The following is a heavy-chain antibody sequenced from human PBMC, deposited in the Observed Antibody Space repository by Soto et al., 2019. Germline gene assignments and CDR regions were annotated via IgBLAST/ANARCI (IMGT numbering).Heavy chain of an antibody. Sequence: SETLSLTCAVSGGSISSSSYYWGWIRQPPGKGLEWIGSIYYSGSTYYTPSLQSRVAISVDTSKNQFSLELNSVTAADTAVYYCARRTVNIRTFYSGLKTHCFDYWGQGTLVTVSS. CDR2: IYYSGST. J-gene: IGHJ4*02. V-gene: IGHV4-39*01. D-gene: IGHD6-19*01. CDR1: GGSISSSSYY. CDR3: ARRTVNIRTFYSGLKTHCFDY.